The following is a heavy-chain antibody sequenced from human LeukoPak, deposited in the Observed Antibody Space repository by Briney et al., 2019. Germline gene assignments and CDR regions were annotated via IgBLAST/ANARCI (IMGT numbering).Heavy chain of an antibody. V-gene: IGHV3-30-3*01. CDR3: ARDAPFHDY. CDR2: ISEDGINK. J-gene: IGHJ4*02. CDR1: GFIFNDYP. D-gene: IGHD2/OR15-2a*01. Sequence: PGGSLRLSCTASGFIFNDYPMHWVRQAPGKGLEWVAVISEDGINKFYADSVKGRFTISRDNSKNTLYVQMNSLRREDSAVYYCARDAPFHDYWGQGTLVTVSS.